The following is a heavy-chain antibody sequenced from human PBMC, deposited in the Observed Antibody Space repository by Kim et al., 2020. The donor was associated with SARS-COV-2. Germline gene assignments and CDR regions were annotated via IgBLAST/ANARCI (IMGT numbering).Heavy chain of an antibody. Sequence: SETLSLTCAVSGGSISSSNWWSWVRQPPGKGLEWIGEIYHSGSTNYNPSLKSRVTISVDKSKNQFSLTLSSMTAADTAVYYCATSGAQIYYYGMDVWGQGTTVAVSS. V-gene: IGHV4-4*02. D-gene: IGHD6-25*01. CDR1: GGSISSSNW. J-gene: IGHJ6*02. CDR2: IYHSGST. CDR3: ATSGAQIYYYGMDV.